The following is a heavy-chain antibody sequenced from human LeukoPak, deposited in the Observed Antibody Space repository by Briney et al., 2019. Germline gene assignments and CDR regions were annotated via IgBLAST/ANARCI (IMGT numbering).Heavy chain of an antibody. CDR3: ARDPYYDSSGPAFDI. V-gene: IGHV3-33*08. CDR2: IWYDGSNK. J-gene: IGHJ3*02. CDR1: GFTFSSYS. Sequence: GGSLRLSCAASGFTFSSYSMNWVRQAPGKGLEWVAVIWYDGSNKYYADSVKGRFTISRDNSKNTLYLQLNSLRAEDTAVYYCARDPYYDSSGPAFDIWGQGTMVTVSS. D-gene: IGHD3-22*01.